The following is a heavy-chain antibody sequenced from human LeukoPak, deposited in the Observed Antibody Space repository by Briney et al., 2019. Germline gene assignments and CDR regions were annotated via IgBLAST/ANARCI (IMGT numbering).Heavy chain of an antibody. Sequence: SSVKVSCKASGYTFTGYYMHRVRQAPGQGLEWMGRINPNSSDTNYAQQFQGRVTTTRATSINTAYMELTRLTSDATAVYYCARVYSIRSFDYCGQGTLVIVSS. CDR1: GYTFTGYY. CDR3: ARVYSIRSFDY. D-gene: IGHD2-15*01. CDR2: INPNSSDT. J-gene: IGHJ4*02. V-gene: IGHV1-2*06.